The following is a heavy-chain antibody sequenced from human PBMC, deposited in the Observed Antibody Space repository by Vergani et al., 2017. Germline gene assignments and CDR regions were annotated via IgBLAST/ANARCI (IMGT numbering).Heavy chain of an antibody. CDR1: GFTFTNYD. J-gene: IGHJ3*02. CDR3: GRDAFKGKPDVVDI. V-gene: IGHV3-30*19. CDR2: ISIDGSIK. Sequence: QVQLVESGGGVVQPGRSLRVSCAGSGFTFTNYDMHWVRQAPGKGLEWVAVISIDGSIKHCGDSVKGRVTITRDKSKNTLYLQMTSLRGDDTAIYYCGRDAFKGKPDVVDIWGQGTMVTVSS.